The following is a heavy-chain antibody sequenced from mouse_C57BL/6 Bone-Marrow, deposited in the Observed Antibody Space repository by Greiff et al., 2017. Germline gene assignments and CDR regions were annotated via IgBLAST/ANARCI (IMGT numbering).Heavy chain of an antibody. Sequence: QVQLQQPGAELVKPGASVKLSCKASGYTFTSYWMHWVKQRPGQGLEWIGMIHPNSGSTNYNEKFKSKATLTVDKSSSTAYMQLSSLTSEDSAVYYCNTGGYYGGFAYWGQGTLVTVSA. CDR1: GYTFTSYW. V-gene: IGHV1-64*01. J-gene: IGHJ3*01. D-gene: IGHD2-3*01. CDR2: IHPNSGST. CDR3: NTGGYYGGFAY.